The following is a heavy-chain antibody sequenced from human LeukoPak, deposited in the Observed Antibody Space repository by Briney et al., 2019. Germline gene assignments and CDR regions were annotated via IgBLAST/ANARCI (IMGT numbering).Heavy chain of an antibody. Sequence: PGGSLRLSCAASGFTFSPYAMSWVRQAPGKGLEWVSVIRGSGGSIYYADSVKGRFTISRDNSKNTLYLQMNSLRAEDTAVYYCARGTTSSSWPYYYFDYWGQGTLVTVSS. CDR2: IRGSGGSI. CDR1: GFTFSPYA. CDR3: ARGTTSSSWPYYYFDY. D-gene: IGHD6-13*01. V-gene: IGHV3-23*01. J-gene: IGHJ4*02.